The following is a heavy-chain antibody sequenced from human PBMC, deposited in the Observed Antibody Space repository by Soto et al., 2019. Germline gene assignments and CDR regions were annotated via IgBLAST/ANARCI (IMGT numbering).Heavy chain of an antibody. D-gene: IGHD2-15*01. J-gene: IGHJ5*02. V-gene: IGHV4-31*03. Sequence: QVQLQESGPGLVKPSQTLSLTCTVSGGSISSGGYYWSWIRQHPGKGLEWIGYIYYSGSTYYKPSLKSRVTISVDTSKNQFSLKLSSVTAADTAVYYCARALDCSGGSCYSVGGLRFDPWGQGTLVTVSS. CDR1: GGSISSGGYY. CDR2: IYYSGST. CDR3: ARALDCSGGSCYSVGGLRFDP.